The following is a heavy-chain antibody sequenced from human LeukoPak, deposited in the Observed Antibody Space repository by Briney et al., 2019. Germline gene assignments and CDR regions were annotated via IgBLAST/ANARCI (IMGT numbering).Heavy chain of an antibody. D-gene: IGHD2/OR15-2a*01. V-gene: IGHV4-59*08. CDR1: GASVSSDY. CDR3: ARHPFQYPFDH. J-gene: IGHJ5*02. Sequence: SETLSLTCTVSGASVSSDYWSWIRQSPGMGLEWIGYIYHSGHTMSNPSLKSRVSLSLDTSNNQFSLKLSSVTAADTAVYYCARHPFQYPFDHWGQGTVVSVSS. CDR2: IYHSGHT.